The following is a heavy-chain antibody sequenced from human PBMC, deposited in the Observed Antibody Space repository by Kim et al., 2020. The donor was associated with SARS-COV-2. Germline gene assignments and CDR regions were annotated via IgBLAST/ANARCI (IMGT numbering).Heavy chain of an antibody. CDR1: GGTFSSYA. CDR3: ARDWGSSWYPAKYYYGMDV. J-gene: IGHJ6*02. V-gene: IGHV1-69*06. D-gene: IGHD6-13*01. CDR2: IIPIFGTA. Sequence: SVKVSCKASGGTFSSYAISWVRQAPGQGLEWMGGIIPIFGTANYAQKFQGRVTITADKSTSTAYMELSSLRSEDTAVYYCARDWGSSWYPAKYYYGMDVWGQGTTVTVSS.